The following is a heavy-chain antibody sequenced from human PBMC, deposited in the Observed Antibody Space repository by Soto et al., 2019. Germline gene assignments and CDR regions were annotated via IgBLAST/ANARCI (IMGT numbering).Heavy chain of an antibody. CDR1: GFTFSRYA. CDR3: ARDPTYFYDSSGYYDY. Sequence: LRLSCAASGFTFSRYAMHWVRQAPGKGLVWVSRINSDGSSTSYADSVKGRFTISRDNAKNTLYLQMNSLRAEDTAVYYCARDPTYFYDSSGYYDYWGQGTLVTVSS. CDR2: INSDGSST. V-gene: IGHV3-74*01. J-gene: IGHJ4*02. D-gene: IGHD3-22*01.